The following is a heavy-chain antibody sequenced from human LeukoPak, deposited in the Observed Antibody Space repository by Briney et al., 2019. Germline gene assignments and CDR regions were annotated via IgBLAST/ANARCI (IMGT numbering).Heavy chain of an antibody. V-gene: IGHV1-18*01. J-gene: IGHJ4*02. CDR2: ISGYNGNT. D-gene: IGHD3-22*01. CDR1: GYTFTSYG. Sequence: ASVKVSCKASGYTFTSYGISWVRQAPGQGLEWMGWISGYNGNTKYAQKIQGRVTMTTDTSTSTAYMELRSLRSDDTAVYYCARDQYYDSSGYYYHHDWGQGTLVTVSS. CDR3: ARDQYYDSSGYYYHHD.